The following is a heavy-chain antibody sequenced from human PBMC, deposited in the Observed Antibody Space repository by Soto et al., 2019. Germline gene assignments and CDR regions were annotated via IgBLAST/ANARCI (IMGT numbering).Heavy chain of an antibody. CDR2: ISDSGST. V-gene: IGHV3-23*01. J-gene: IGHJ4*02. D-gene: IGHD6-19*01. Sequence: PGGSLRLSCTASGFTFSRYAMSWVRQAPGKGLKWVSTISDSGSTYYAESVKGRFTIARDNYKNTLYLQMNSLRAEDTAVYYCAKDARNTRIAVAGGGDYWGQGTLVTVSS. CDR1: GFTFSRYA. CDR3: AKDARNTRIAVAGGGDY.